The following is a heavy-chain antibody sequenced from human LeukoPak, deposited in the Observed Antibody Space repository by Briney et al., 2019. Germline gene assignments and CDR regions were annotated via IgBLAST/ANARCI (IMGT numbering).Heavy chain of an antibody. CDR2: IKPDGSEK. V-gene: IGHV3-7*03. CDR3: ARRLVATGTKVFDY. J-gene: IGHJ4*02. D-gene: IGHD1-1*01. Sequence: GGSLRLSCVGSGFTFSSYYMNWVRQAPGKGLEWVANIKPDGSEKNYVDSVKGRFTVSRDNAKNSLYLQMNSLRVEDTAVYYCARRLVATGTKVFDYWGQGTLVTVSS. CDR1: GFTFSSYY.